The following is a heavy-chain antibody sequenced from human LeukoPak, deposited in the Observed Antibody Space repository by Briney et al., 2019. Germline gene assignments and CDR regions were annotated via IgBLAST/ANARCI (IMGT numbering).Heavy chain of an antibody. D-gene: IGHD3-22*01. V-gene: IGHV5-51*01. Sequence: GESLKISCKATGYSFTHYWIGWVRQMPGKGLEWMGITYPGDADTRYSLSFEGQVTISADKSTTTAYLHWSSLKASDTAMYYCAQSSGYYANFDYWGQGTLVTVSS. J-gene: IGHJ4*02. CDR2: TYPGDADT. CDR3: AQSSGYYANFDY. CDR1: GYSFTHYW.